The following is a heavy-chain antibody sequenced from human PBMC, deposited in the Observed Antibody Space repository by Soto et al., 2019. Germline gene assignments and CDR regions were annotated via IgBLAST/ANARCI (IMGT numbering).Heavy chain of an antibody. CDR3: AIDSHSYGPRTNWFDP. J-gene: IGHJ5*02. D-gene: IGHD5-18*01. CDR2: IIPIFGTA. Sequence: SVKVSCKASGGTFSSYAISWVRQAPGQGLEWMGGIIPIFGTANYAQKFQGRVTITADESTSTAYMELSSLRSEDTAVYYCAIDSHSYGPRTNWFDPWRQGTLVTVSS. V-gene: IGHV1-69*13. CDR1: GGTFSSYA.